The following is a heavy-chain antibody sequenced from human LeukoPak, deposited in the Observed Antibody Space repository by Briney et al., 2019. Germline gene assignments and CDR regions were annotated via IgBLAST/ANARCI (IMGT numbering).Heavy chain of an antibody. J-gene: IGHJ4*02. V-gene: IGHV1-18*01. CDR2: ISTNNGNT. Sequence: ASVRVSCTASGYTFTLYGINWVRQAPGKGLEWMGWISTNNGNTNFAQTLKGRVTMTTDTSTSTANMELRSLRSDDTGVYYCAIGHYDRSGYYLVDYWGQGTLLTVSS. D-gene: IGHD3-22*01. CDR1: GYTFTLYG. CDR3: AIGHYDRSGYYLVDY.